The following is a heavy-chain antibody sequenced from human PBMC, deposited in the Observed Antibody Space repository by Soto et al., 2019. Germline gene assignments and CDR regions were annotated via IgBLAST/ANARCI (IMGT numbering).Heavy chain of an antibody. D-gene: IGHD3-10*01. CDR2: IYYSGST. J-gene: IGHJ3*02. V-gene: IGHV4-31*03. CDR1: DGSISSGGYY. CDR3: ARVGIWFGELLQAFDI. Sequence: SETLSLTCTVSDGSISSGGYYWSWIRQHPGKGLEWIGYIYYSGSTYYNPSLKSRVTISVDTSKNQFSLKLSSVTAADTAVYYCARVGIWFGELLQAFDIWGQGTMVTVSS.